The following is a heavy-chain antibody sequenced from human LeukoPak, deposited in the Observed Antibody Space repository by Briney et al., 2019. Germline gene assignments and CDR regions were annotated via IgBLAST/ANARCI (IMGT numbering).Heavy chain of an antibody. CDR3: ARVRITMVRGVSYYYYYYMDV. D-gene: IGHD3-10*01. CDR1: GGTFSSYA. J-gene: IGHJ6*03. V-gene: IGHV1-69*13. CDR2: IIPIFGTA. Sequence: SVKVSCKASGGTFSSYAISWVRQAPGQGLEWMGGIIPIFGTANYAQKFQGRVTITADESTSTAYMELSSLRSEDTAVYYCARVRITMVRGVSYYYYYYMDVWGKGTTVTVSS.